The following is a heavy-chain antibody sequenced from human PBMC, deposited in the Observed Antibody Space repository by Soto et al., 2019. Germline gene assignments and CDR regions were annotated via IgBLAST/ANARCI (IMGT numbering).Heavy chain of an antibody. V-gene: IGHV1-3*01. D-gene: IGHD6-13*01. CDR3: ATVLFRSGSLDLAY. Sequence: QVQLVQSGAEVKKPGASVKVSCKASGYTFTSYAMHWVRQAPGQRLEWMGWINAGNGNTKYSQKFQGRVNITRDRAASTAYMELGSLRSDDTAVYYCATVLFRSGSLDLAYWGQGTLVTVSS. CDR2: INAGNGNT. J-gene: IGHJ4*02. CDR1: GYTFTSYA.